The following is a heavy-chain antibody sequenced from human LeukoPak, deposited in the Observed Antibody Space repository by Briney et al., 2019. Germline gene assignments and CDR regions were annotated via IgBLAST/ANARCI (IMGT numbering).Heavy chain of an antibody. CDR2: ISYDGSNK. D-gene: IGHD3-22*01. CDR3: AKDLRYYDSSGNLDY. V-gene: IGHV3-30*18. CDR1: GFTFSSYG. Sequence: GGSLRLSCAASGFTFSSYGMHWVRQAPGKGLEWVAVISYDGSNKYSADSVKGRFTISRDNSKNTLYLQMNSLRAEDTAVYYCAKDLRYYDSSGNLDYWGQGTLVTVSS. J-gene: IGHJ4*02.